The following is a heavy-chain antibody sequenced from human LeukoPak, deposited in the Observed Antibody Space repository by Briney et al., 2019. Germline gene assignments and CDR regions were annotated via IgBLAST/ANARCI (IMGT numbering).Heavy chain of an antibody. CDR3: ARDPAHDYYGSGSLDY. Sequence: PGGSLRLSCAASGFTFSSYAMHWVRQAPGKGLEWVAVISYDGSNKYYADSVKGRFTFSRDNSKNTLYLQMNSLRAEDTAVYYCARDPAHDYYGSGSLDYWGQGTLVTVSS. CDR1: GFTFSSYA. J-gene: IGHJ4*02. D-gene: IGHD3-10*01. CDR2: ISYDGSNK. V-gene: IGHV3-30*04.